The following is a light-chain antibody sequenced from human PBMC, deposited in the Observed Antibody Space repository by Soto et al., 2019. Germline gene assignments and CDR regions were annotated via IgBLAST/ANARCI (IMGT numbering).Light chain of an antibody. J-gene: IGLJ1*01. CDR1: SSDIGRYNY. CDR3: SSYISSSTYV. Sequence: QSVLTQPASVSGSPGQSITISCIGTSSDIGRYNYVSWYQQYPGKAPKFMIYDVSNRPSGVSNRFSGSKSGNTASLTISGPQAEDEADYYCSSYISSSTYVFGTGTKVTVL. CDR2: DVS. V-gene: IGLV2-14*01.